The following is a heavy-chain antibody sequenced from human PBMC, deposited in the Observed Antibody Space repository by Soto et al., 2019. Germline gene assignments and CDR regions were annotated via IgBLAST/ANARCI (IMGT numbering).Heavy chain of an antibody. V-gene: IGHV3-33*01. J-gene: IGHJ4*02. CDR1: GFTFSSYG. CDR3: AREVDY. Sequence: QVQLVESGGGVVQPGRSLRLSCAASGFTFSSYGMHWVRQAPGKGLEWVAVIWYDGSNKYYADSVKGRLTISRDNSKNTLYLEMNSLRAEDTAVYYCAREVDYWGQGTLVTVSS. CDR2: IWYDGSNK.